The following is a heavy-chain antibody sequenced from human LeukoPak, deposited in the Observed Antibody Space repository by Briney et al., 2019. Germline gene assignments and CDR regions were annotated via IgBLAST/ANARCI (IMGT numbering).Heavy chain of an antibody. J-gene: IGHJ4*02. D-gene: IGHD3-22*01. CDR2: IIPIFGTA. Sequence: ASVKVSCKASGGTFSSYAISWVRQAPGQGLEWMGGIIPIFGTANYAQKFQGRVTITADESTSTAYTELSSLRSEDTAVYYCARDRGPRADYYDSSGYYWPFDYWGQGTLVTVSS. CDR3: ARDRGPRADYYDSSGYYWPFDY. V-gene: IGHV1-69*01. CDR1: GGTFSSYA.